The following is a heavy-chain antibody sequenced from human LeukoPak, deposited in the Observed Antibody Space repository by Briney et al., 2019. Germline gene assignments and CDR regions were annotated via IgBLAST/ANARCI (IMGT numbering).Heavy chain of an antibody. V-gene: IGHV1-2*02. J-gene: IGHJ4*02. D-gene: IGHD3-22*01. CDR3: ARERRQFDSSGYYSIRFDY. Sequence: AASVKVSCKASGYTFTGYYMHWVRQAPGQGLEWMGWINPNSGGTNYAQKFQGRVTMTRDTSISTAYMELSSLRSEDTAVYYCARERRQFDSSGYYSIRFDYWGQGTLVTVSS. CDR1: GYTFTGYY. CDR2: INPNSGGT.